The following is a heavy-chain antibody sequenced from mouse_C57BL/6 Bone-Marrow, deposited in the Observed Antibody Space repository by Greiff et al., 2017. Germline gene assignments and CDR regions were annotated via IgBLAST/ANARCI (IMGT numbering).Heavy chain of an antibody. CDR2: IDPENGDT. D-gene: IGHD2-2*01. V-gene: IGHV14-4*01. J-gene: IGHJ1*03. CDR3: TTWLRGYFDV. CDR1: GFNIKDDY. Sequence: EVQLQQSVAELVRPGASVKLSCTASGFNIKDDYMHWVKQRPEQGLEWIGWIDPENGDTEYASKFQGKATITADTSSNTAYLQLSSLTSEDTAVYYCTTWLRGYFDVWGTGTTVTVSS.